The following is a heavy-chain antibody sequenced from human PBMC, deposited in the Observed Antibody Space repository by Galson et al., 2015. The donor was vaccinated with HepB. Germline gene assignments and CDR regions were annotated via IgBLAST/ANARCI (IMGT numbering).Heavy chain of an antibody. CDR2: ISSSGSTI. D-gene: IGHD1-1*01. J-gene: IGHJ4*02. V-gene: IGHV3-48*03. CDR1: GFTFSSYE. CDR3: ARDSGTFVPVFDY. Sequence: SLRLSCAASGFTFSSYEMNWVRQAPGKGLEWVSYISSSGSTIYYADSVKGRFTISRDNAKNSLYLQMNSLRAEDTAVYYCARDSGTFVPVFDYWGQGTLVTVSS.